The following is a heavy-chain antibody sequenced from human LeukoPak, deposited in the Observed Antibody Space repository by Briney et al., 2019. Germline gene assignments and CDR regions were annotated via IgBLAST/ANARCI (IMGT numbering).Heavy chain of an antibody. CDR1: GYTLTELS. Sequence: APVKVSCKVSGYTLTELSMHWVRQAPGKGLEWMGGFDPEDGETIYAQKFQGRVTMTEDTSTDTAYMELSSLRSEDTAVYYCATDFNCSGGSCYGAQFDLWGRGTLVTVS. CDR3: ATDFNCSGGSCYGAQFDL. CDR2: FDPEDGET. V-gene: IGHV1-24*01. D-gene: IGHD2-15*01. J-gene: IGHJ2*01.